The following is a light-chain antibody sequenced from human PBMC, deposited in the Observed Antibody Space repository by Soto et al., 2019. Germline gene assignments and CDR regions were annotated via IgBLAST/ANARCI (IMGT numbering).Light chain of an antibody. J-gene: IGKJ4*01. CDR2: AAS. V-gene: IGKV1D-16*01. Sequence: DVQTTQSPSSLSASVGDRVTITCRASQDINTWLAWYQQKAEKAPKSLIYAASSLQTGVPSRFSGSQSGTDFTLTISSLQPEDSATYYCQQYNIYPLTFGGGTKVEIK. CDR1: QDINTW. CDR3: QQYNIYPLT.